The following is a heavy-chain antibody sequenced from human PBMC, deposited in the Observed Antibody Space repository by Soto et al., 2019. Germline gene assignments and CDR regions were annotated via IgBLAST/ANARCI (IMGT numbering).Heavy chain of an antibody. Sequence: SETLSLTCTVSGGSISNYYWSWIRQSPGKGLEWIGYSIYSGDSDYNPSLKSRVTISVDTSKNQFSLKMSSVTAADTAVYYCARVSGQYSGYDDAFDIWGQGTMVTVS. CDR2: SIYSGDS. V-gene: IGHV4-59*01. CDR3: ARVSGQYSGYDDAFDI. J-gene: IGHJ3*02. CDR1: GGSISNYY. D-gene: IGHD5-12*01.